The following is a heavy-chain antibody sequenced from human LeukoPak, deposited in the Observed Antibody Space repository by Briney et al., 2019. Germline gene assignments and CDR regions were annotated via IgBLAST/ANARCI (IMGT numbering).Heavy chain of an antibody. D-gene: IGHD5-18*01. Sequence: SETLSLTCTVSGGSISSGSYYWSWIRQPAGKGLEWIGRIYTSGSTNYNPSLKSRVTISVDTSKNQFSLKLSSVTAADTAVYYCARERDVDTAILLDYWGQGTLVTVSS. CDR3: ARERDVDTAILLDY. CDR2: IYTSGST. CDR1: GGSISSGSYY. J-gene: IGHJ4*02. V-gene: IGHV4-61*02.